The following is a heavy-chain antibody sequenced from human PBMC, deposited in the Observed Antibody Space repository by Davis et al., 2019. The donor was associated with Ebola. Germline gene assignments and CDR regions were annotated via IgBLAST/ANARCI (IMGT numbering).Heavy chain of an antibody. D-gene: IGHD3-10*01. Sequence: AASVKVSCKASGYTFTSYAMHWVRQAPGQRLEWMGWINAGNGNTKYSQKFQGRVTITADESTSTAYMELSSLRSEDTAVYYCARDRLWFGELSLNYYYGMDVWGQGTTVTVSS. CDR1: GYTFTSYA. J-gene: IGHJ6*02. CDR3: ARDRLWFGELSLNYYYGMDV. V-gene: IGHV1-3*01. CDR2: INAGNGNT.